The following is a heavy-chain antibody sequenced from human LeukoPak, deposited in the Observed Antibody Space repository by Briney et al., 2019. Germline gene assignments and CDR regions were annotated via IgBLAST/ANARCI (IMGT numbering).Heavy chain of an antibody. CDR2: IKQDGSEK. J-gene: IGHJ2*01. V-gene: IGHV3-7*04. Sequence: PGGSLRLSCAASGFTFSDYSMNWVRQAPGKGLEWVANIKQDGSEKYYVDSVKGRFTISRDNAKNSLYLQMNTLRAEDTAVYYCARRFDLWGRGTLVTVSS. CDR3: ARRFDL. CDR1: GFTFSDYS.